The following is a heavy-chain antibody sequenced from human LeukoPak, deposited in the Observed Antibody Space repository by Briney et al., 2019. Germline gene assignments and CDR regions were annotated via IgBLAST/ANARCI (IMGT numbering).Heavy chain of an antibody. CDR1: GYRFTNYW. D-gene: IGHD4-17*01. J-gene: IGHJ4*02. Sequence: AGESLKISCKGSGYRFTNYWIGWVRQMPGKGLEWMGIIYPGDSDTRYSPSFQGQVTISADKSITTAYLQWSGLKASDTAMYYCARAYGLSLDYWGQGTLVTVSS. CDR3: ARAYGLSLDY. CDR2: IYPGDSDT. V-gene: IGHV5-51*01.